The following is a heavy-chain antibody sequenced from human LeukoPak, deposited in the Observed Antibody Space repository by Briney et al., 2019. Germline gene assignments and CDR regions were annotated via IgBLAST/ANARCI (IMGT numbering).Heavy chain of an antibody. J-gene: IGHJ4*02. CDR3: ARGPYDSSGYYPRPSSDFDY. V-gene: IGHV1-18*01. CDR2: ISDYNGNT. D-gene: IGHD3-22*01. Sequence: ASVKVSCKAAGHTFTSYGISWVRQAPGEGREGMGWISDYNGNTNYAQKLQGRVTMTTDTSTSTAYMELRSLRSDDTAVYYCARGPYDSSGYYPRPSSDFDYWGQGTLVTVSS. CDR1: GHTFTSYG.